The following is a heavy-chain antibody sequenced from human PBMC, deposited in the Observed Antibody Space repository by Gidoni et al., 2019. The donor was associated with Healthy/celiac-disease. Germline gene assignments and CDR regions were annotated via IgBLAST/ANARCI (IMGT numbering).Heavy chain of an antibody. J-gene: IGHJ4*02. CDR1: GFTFSSYG. D-gene: IGHD3-10*01. Sequence: QVQLVESGGGVVQPGRSLRLSCAASGFTFSSYGMHWVRQAPGKGLEWVAVIWYDGSNKYYADSVKGRFTISRDNSKNTLYLQMNSLRAEDTAVYYCASLSMVRGVIHDYWGQGTLVTVSS. CDR3: ASLSMVRGVIHDY. CDR2: IWYDGSNK. V-gene: IGHV3-33*01.